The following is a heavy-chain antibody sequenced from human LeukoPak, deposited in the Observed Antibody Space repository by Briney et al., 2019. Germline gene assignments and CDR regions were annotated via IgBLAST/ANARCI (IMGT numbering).Heavy chain of an antibody. CDR3: ARVGEVITVATITNYYFDY. CDR2: ISSSSSYI. D-gene: IGHD5-12*01. J-gene: IGHJ4*02. Sequence: PGGSLRLSCAASGFIFSSYSMNWVRQAPGKGLEWVSSISSSSSYIYYADSMKGRFTISRDNAKNSLYLQMNSLRAEDTAVYYCARVGEVITVATITNYYFDYWGQGTLVTVSS. V-gene: IGHV3-21*01. CDR1: GFIFSSYS.